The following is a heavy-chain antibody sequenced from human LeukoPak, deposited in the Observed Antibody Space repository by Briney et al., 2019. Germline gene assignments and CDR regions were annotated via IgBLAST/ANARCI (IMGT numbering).Heavy chain of an antibody. D-gene: IGHD1-26*01. V-gene: IGHV3-7*01. CDR2: IKQDGSEK. J-gene: IGHJ4*02. CDR3: ARDGIVGVTCFDY. Sequence: HPGGSLILSCTASGFVFSSYWMAWVRQAPGKGLEWVANIKQDGSEKYYVDSVKGRFTISRDNTKNSLYLQMHSLRAEDTAVYYCARDGIVGVTCFDYWGQGTLVTVSS. CDR1: GFVFSSYW.